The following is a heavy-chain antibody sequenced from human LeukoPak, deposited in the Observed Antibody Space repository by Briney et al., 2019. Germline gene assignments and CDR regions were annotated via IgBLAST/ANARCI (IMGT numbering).Heavy chain of an antibody. D-gene: IGHD5-24*01. V-gene: IGHV3-7*01. CDR3: ARARRDGNTGLAFDI. J-gene: IGHJ3*02. CDR2: IKQDGNEK. CDR1: GFNFGNYW. Sequence: PGGSLRLSCAGSGFNFGNYWMSWVRQTPGKGLEWVANIKQDGNEKFYVDSVRGRFNIFRENAKNSLYLQMNSLRAEDTAVYYCARARRDGNTGLAFDIWGHGTMVTVSS.